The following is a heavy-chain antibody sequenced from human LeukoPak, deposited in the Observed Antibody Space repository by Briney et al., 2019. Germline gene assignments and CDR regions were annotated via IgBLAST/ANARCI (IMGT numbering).Heavy chain of an antibody. CDR1: GGSFSGYY. Sequence: SETLSLTCAVYGGSFSGYYWSWIRQPPGKGLEWIGEINHSGSTNYNPSLKSRVTISVDTSKDQFSLKLSSVTAADTAVYYCARVFGGSWYDRYNWFDPWGQGTLVTVSS. CDR3: ARVFGGSWYDRYNWFDP. J-gene: IGHJ5*02. D-gene: IGHD6-13*01. V-gene: IGHV4-34*01. CDR2: INHSGST.